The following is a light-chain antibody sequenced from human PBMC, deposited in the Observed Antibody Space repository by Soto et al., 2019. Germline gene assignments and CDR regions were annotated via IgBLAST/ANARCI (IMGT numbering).Light chain of an antibody. V-gene: IGLV1-40*01. CDR1: SSNIGAGYD. CDR2: GSR. J-gene: IGLJ1*01. Sequence: QSVLTQPPSVSGAPGQRVTISCTGSSSNIGAGYDVHWYQQLPGTAPKLLIYGSRTRPSGVPDRFSGSKSGTSASLAITGLQAEDEADYYYQSYDRSLSGFVFGTGTKVTVL. CDR3: QSYDRSLSGFV.